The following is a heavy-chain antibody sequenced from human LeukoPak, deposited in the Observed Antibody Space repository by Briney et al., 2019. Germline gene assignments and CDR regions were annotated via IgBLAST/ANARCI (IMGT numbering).Heavy chain of an antibody. Sequence: PGGALRLSCVLPGIPFSDFYMNWIRQAPGKGLGRISYFSSSSSYSDYAESVKGRFTISRDNAKSALYLEMSDLRVEDTAVYYCAAGTAADYWGQGTLVIVSS. CDR3: AAGTAADY. V-gene: IGHV3-11*03. CDR2: FSSSSSYS. D-gene: IGHD6-13*01. CDR1: GIPFSDFY. J-gene: IGHJ4*02.